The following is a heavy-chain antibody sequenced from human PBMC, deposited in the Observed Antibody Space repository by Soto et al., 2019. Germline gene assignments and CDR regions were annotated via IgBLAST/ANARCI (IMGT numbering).Heavy chain of an antibody. J-gene: IGHJ6*02. CDR2: MKSKSDGGTT. CDR1: GFSFSSAW. D-gene: IGHD6-6*01. Sequence: PGGSLRLSCSASGFSFSSAWISWVRQAPGSGLEWVGRMKSKSDGGTTDYAAPVKGRFTISRDNSKNTLYLQMNSLRAEDTAVYYCARSSSSLYYYYGMDVWGQGTTVTVSS. V-gene: IGHV3-15*01. CDR3: ARSSSSLYYYYGMDV.